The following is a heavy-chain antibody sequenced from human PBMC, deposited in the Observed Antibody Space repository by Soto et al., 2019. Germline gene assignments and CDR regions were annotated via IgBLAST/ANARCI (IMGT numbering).Heavy chain of an antibody. D-gene: IGHD3-10*01. Sequence: QVQLVESGGGVVQPGRSLRLSCAASGFTLSHYGMHWVRQAPGRGLEWVAVISYDGARKYYSDSVKGRFTISRDNSKNTLYLQMNSLRVEDTAVYYCAKDRGTMLAFYYCMDVWGHETTVTASS. J-gene: IGHJ6*02. CDR3: AKDRGTMLAFYYCMDV. V-gene: IGHV3-30*18. CDR2: ISYDGARK. CDR1: GFTLSHYG.